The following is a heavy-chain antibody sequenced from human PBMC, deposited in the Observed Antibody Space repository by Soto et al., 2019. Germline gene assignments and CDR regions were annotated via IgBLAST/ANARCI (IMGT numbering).Heavy chain of an antibody. CDR2: SIPIFRTA. V-gene: IGHV1-69*01. Sequence: QGQLVQSGAEVKKPGSSVKVSCTASGGTFSIYSINWVRQAPGQGLEWMGGSIPIFRTANYAQTFQGRVTITADESTSTVYMELSSLRSEDTAVYYCARGGQHRKASSYSYMDVWGQGTTVTVSS. CDR3: ARGGQHRKASSYSYMDV. D-gene: IGHD2-15*01. CDR1: GGTFSIYS. J-gene: IGHJ6*01.